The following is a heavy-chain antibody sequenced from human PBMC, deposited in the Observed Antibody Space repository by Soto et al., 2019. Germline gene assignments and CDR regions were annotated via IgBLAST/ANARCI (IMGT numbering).Heavy chain of an antibody. CDR2: ISYDGSNK. V-gene: IGHV3-30-3*01. CDR3: ARESVESGSYFYYYYGMDV. J-gene: IGHJ6*02. Sequence: SMSLSFAASGFALSSYAMHGFRQAPGKGLEWVAVISYDGSNKYYADSVKGRFTISRDNSKNTLYLQMNSLRAEDTAVYYCARESVESGSYFYYYYGMDVWGQGTTVTVSS. D-gene: IGHD1-26*01. CDR1: GFALSSYA.